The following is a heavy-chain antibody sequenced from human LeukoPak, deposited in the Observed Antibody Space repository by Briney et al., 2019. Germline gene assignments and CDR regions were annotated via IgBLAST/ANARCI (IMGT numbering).Heavy chain of an antibody. V-gene: IGHV4-39*07. CDR3: ARENYCTNGVCWAFDP. Sequence: SSETLSLTCTVSGGSISSSDYYWGWIRQPPGKGLEWIGNIYYTGSTSYNSSLKSRATISVDTSKNQFSLQLSSVTAADTAVYYCARENYCTNGVCWAFDPWGQGTLVTVSS. CDR1: GGSISSSDYY. D-gene: IGHD2-8*01. J-gene: IGHJ5*02. CDR2: IYYTGST.